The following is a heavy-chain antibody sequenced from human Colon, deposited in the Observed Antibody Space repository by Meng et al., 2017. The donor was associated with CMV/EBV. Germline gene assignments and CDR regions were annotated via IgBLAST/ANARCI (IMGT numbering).Heavy chain of an antibody. CDR2: FYTSGIT. CDR3: ARDSMLRT. Sequence: SETLSLTCTVSGVSMNGHYWSWIRQSPGKGLEWIGYFYTSGITNYNPSLKNRVTISVDMSKSQFSLRLNSVTAADTAVYYCARDSMLRTWGQGTLVTVSS. D-gene: IGHD2-8*01. J-gene: IGHJ5*02. CDR1: GVSMNGHY. V-gene: IGHV4-59*11.